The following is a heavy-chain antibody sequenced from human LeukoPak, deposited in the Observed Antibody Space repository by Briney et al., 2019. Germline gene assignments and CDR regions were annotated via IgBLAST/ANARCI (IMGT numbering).Heavy chain of an antibody. CDR2: ISSSSSYI. V-gene: IGHV3-21*01. CDR3: ARVIEGYCSGGSCYLFDY. D-gene: IGHD2-15*01. J-gene: IGHJ4*02. CDR1: GFTFSSYS. Sequence: GGSLRLSCAASGFTFSSYSVNWVRQAPGKGLEWVSSISSSSSYIYYADSVKGRFTISRDNAKNSLCLQMNSLRAEDTAVYYCARVIEGYCSGGSCYLFDYWGQGTLVTVSS.